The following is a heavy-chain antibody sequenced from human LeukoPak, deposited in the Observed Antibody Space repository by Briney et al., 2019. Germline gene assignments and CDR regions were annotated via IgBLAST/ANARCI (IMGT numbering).Heavy chain of an antibody. CDR1: GYSISSGYY. V-gene: IGHV4-38-2*01. J-gene: IGHJ5*02. CDR3: ARQWPTSLVNNWFDP. CDR2: IYHSGST. D-gene: IGHD6-19*01. Sequence: PSETLSLTCAVSGYSISSGYYWGWIRQPPGKGLEWIGSIYHSGSTYYNPSLKSRVTISVDTSKNQFSLKLNSVTAADTAVYYCARQWPTSLVNNWFDPWGQGTLVTVS.